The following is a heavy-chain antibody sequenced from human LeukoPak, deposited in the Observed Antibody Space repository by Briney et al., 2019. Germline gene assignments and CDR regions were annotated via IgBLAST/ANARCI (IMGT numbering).Heavy chain of an antibody. Sequence: PGGSLRLSCAASGFTFSSYGMHWVRQAPGKGLEWVAFIRYDGSNKDYADSVKGRFTISRDNSKNTLYLQMNSLRAEDTAVYYCAKTVARGSGSLMYYYYYVDVWGKGTTVTISS. D-gene: IGHD3-10*01. CDR3: AKTVARGSGSLMYYYYYVDV. J-gene: IGHJ6*03. CDR2: IRYDGSNK. V-gene: IGHV3-30*02. CDR1: GFTFSSYG.